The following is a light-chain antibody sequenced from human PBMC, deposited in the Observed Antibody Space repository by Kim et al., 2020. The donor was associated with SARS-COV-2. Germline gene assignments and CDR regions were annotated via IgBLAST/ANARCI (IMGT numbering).Light chain of an antibody. CDR1: QRVSS. CDR3: QQHGSSPIT. Sequence: EIVLTQSPGTLSLSPGERDTLSCRASQRVSSIAWYQQKPGQAPSLLIYGAFTRATGIPDRFSGSGSGTDFTLTISRLEPEDFAVYFCQQHGSSPITFGQGTRLEIK. CDR2: GAF. V-gene: IGKV3-20*01. J-gene: IGKJ5*01.